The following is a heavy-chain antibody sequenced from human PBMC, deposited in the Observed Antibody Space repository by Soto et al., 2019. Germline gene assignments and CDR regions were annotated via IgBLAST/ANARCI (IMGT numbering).Heavy chain of an antibody. CDR1: GGTFSNYA. V-gene: IGHV1-69*13. Sequence: ASVKVSCKASGGTFSNYAINWVRQAPRQGLEWMGGIIPIFDTTNFAQKFQGRVTINADESTSTAYMELSSLRYEDTAVYYCSRAGRRGGSLTPPRTFDYWGQGTLVTVSS. D-gene: IGHD2-15*01. CDR3: SRAGRRGGSLTPPRTFDY. CDR2: IIPIFDTT. J-gene: IGHJ4*02.